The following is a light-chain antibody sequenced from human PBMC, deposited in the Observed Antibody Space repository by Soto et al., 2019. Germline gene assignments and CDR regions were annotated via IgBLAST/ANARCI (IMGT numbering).Light chain of an antibody. CDR3: QSADSSFYV. J-gene: IGLJ1*01. CDR1: ALPKQY. V-gene: IGLV3-25*03. Sequence: SSELTQPPSVSVSPGQTARITCSGDALPKQYAYWYQQKPGQAPVLVIYKDSERPSGIPERFSGSSSGTTVTLTISGVQAEDEADYYCQSADSSFYVFGTGTKVTVL. CDR2: KDS.